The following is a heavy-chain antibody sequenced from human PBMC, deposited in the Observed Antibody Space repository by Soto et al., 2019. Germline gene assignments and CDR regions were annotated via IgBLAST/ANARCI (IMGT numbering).Heavy chain of an antibody. V-gene: IGHV5-10-1*01. CDR3: GRLTSYDFSRMDV. CDR1: GYDFNSHW. Sequence: LGESLKISCKGSGYDFNSHWISWVRQMPGKGLEWMGRIDPSDSFTKYSPSFQGHVTISVDKSISTAYLQWSSLEASDTAIYYCGRLTSYDFSRMDVWGQGTTVTVSS. J-gene: IGHJ6*02. D-gene: IGHD3-3*01. CDR2: IDPSDSFT.